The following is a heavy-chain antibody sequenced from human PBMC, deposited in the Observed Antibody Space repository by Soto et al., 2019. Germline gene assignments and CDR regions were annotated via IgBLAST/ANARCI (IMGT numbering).Heavy chain of an antibody. D-gene: IGHD6-13*01. V-gene: IGHV3-9*01. CDR1: GFTFDDYA. J-gene: IGHJ3*02. CDR2: ISWNSGSI. Sequence: EVQLVESGGGLVQPGRSLRLSCAASGFTFDDYAMHWVRQAPGKGLEWVSGISWNSGSIGYADSVKGRFTISRDNAKNSLYLQMNSLRAEDTALYYCAASPVSEGAAAGQDAFDIWGQGTMVTVSS. CDR3: AASPVSEGAAAGQDAFDI.